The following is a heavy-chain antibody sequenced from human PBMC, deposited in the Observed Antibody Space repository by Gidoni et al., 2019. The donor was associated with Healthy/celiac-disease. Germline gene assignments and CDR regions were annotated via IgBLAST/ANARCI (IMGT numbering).Heavy chain of an antibody. J-gene: IGHJ4*02. V-gene: IGHV4-39*01. D-gene: IGHD3-3*01. Sequence: QLQLQESGPGLVKPSETLSLTCTVSGGSISSSSYYWGWIRQPPGKGLEWIGSIYYSGSTYYNPSLKSRVTISVDTSKNQFSLKLSSVTAADTAVYYCARRPRVSGDFWSGPSDYWGQGTLVTVSS. CDR3: ARRPRVSGDFWSGPSDY. CDR1: GGSISSSSYY. CDR2: IYYSGST.